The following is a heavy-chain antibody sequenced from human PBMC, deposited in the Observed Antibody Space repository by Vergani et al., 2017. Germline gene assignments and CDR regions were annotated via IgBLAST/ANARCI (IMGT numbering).Heavy chain of an antibody. J-gene: IGHJ4*02. D-gene: IGHD6-13*01. CDR3: AKDLAAANY. Sequence: QVQLQQWGAGLLKPSETLSLTCAVYGGSFSGYYWSWIRQPPGKGLEWIGEINHSGSTNSNPSLKSRITLSVDTSKNQFSLKLGSVTAAETAVYYCAKDLAAANYWGQGTLVTVSS. V-gene: IGHV4-34*01. CDR1: GGSFSGYY. CDR2: INHSGST.